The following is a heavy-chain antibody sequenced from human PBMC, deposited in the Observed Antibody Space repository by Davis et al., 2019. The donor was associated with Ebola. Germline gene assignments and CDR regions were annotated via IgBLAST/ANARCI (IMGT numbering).Heavy chain of an antibody. J-gene: IGHJ3*02. CDR3: ARLGVRRFLEWLSRRDAFDI. CDR1: GYSFTSYW. CDR2: IYPGDSDT. D-gene: IGHD3-3*01. Sequence: GESLKISCKGSGYSFTSYWIGWVRQMPGKGLEWMGIIYPGDSDTRYSPSFQGQVTISADKSISTAYLQWSSLKASDTAMYYCARLGVRRFLEWLSRRDAFDIWGQGTMVTVSS. V-gene: IGHV5-51*01.